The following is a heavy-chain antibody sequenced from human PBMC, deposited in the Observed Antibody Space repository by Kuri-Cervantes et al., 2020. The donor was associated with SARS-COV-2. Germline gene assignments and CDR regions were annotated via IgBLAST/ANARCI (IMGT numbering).Heavy chain of an antibody. D-gene: IGHD3-3*01. CDR1: GDSVSSNSAA. V-gene: IGHV6-1*01. J-gene: IGHJ5*02. CDR2: TYYRSKWYN. CDR3: ARQMMSSITIFGVVITRNWFDP. Sequence: LRLSCAISGDSVSSNSAAWDWIRQSPSRGLEWLGRTYYRSKWYNDYAVSVKSRITINPDTSKNQFSLQLNSVTPEDTAVYYCARQMMSSITIFGVVITRNWFDPWGQGTLVTVSS.